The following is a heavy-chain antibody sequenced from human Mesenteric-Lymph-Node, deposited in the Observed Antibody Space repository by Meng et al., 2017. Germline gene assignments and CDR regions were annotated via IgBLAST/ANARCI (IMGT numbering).Heavy chain of an antibody. CDR2: IIPILGIA. CDR1: GGTFSSYA. D-gene: IGHD6-13*01. J-gene: IGHJ4*02. Sequence: SVKVSCKASGGTFSSYAISWVRQAPGQGLEWMGGIIPILGIANYAQKFQGRVTITADKSTSTAYMELSSLRSEDTAVYYCARVPFSSSWYPGDYWGQGTLVTVSS. V-gene: IGHV1-69*10. CDR3: ARVPFSSSWYPGDY.